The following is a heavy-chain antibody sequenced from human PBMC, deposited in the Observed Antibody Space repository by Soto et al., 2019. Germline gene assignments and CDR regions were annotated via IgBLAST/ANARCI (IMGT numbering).Heavy chain of an antibody. CDR1: GGTFANFI. CDR2: IVPMFGTP. J-gene: IGHJ6*02. CDR3: ARNGTYSSSRRQYSGMDV. D-gene: IGHD6-6*01. V-gene: IGHV1-69*01. Sequence: QVQLVQSGAEVKEPGSSVRVSCKASGGTFANFIMNWVRQTPGQGLEWMGGIVPMFGTPTYAEKFKGRVTISATGSTSTAYMELTSLRSEDTAVYYCARNGTYSSSRRQYSGMDVWGQGTTVTVS.